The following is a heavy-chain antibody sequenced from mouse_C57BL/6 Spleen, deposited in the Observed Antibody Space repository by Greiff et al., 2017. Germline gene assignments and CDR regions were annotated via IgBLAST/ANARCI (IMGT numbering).Heavy chain of an antibody. J-gene: IGHJ4*01. CDR2: IDPSDSET. CDR1: GYTFTSYW. CDR3: ARDFYYGSSYVSAMDY. V-gene: IGHV1-52*01. D-gene: IGHD1-1*01. Sequence: QVQLQQPGAELVRPGSSVKLSCKASGYTFTSYWMHWVKQRPIQGLEWIGNIDPSDSETHYNQKFKDKATLTVDKSSSTAYMQLSSLTSEDSAVYYCARDFYYGSSYVSAMDYWCQGTSATVSS.